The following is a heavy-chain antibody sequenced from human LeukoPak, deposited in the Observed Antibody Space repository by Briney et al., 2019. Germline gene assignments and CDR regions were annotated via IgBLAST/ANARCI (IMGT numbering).Heavy chain of an antibody. J-gene: IGHJ4*02. V-gene: IGHV3-23*01. CDR1: GFTFSSYA. CDR2: ISGSGGST. Sequence: GGSLRLSRAASGFTFSSYAMSWVRQAPGKGLEWVSAISGSGGSTYYADFEKGRFTISRDNSKNTLYLQMNSLRAEDTAVYYCAKARYSSGWDYFDYWGQGTLVTVSS. CDR3: AKARYSSGWDYFDY. D-gene: IGHD6-19*01.